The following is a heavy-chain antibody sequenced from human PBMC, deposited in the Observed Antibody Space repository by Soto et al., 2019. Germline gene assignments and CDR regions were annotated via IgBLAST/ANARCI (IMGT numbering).Heavy chain of an antibody. CDR3: ARGTYYCSGGSCYPLGP. D-gene: IGHD2-15*01. J-gene: IGHJ5*02. CDR1: GFTFSSYA. CDR2: ISYDGSNK. V-gene: IGHV3-30-3*01. Sequence: GESLKISCAASGFTFSSYAMHWVRQAPGKGLEWVAVISYDGSNKYYADSVKGRFTISRDNSKNTLYLQMNSLRAEDTAVYYCARGTYYCSGGSCYPLGPWGQGTLVTVSS.